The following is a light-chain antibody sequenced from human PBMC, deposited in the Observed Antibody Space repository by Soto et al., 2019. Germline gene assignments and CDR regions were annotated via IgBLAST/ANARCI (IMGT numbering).Light chain of an antibody. CDR1: SSDVGGYNY. CDR2: EVS. CDR3: SSYAGSNG. Sequence: QSALTQPPSASGSPGQSVTISCTGTSSDVGGYNYVSWYQQHPGKAPKLMIYEVSKRPSGVPDRFSGSKSGNTASLTVSGLQAEDEADYYCSSYAGSNGIGGGTKLTVL. J-gene: IGLJ2*01. V-gene: IGLV2-8*01.